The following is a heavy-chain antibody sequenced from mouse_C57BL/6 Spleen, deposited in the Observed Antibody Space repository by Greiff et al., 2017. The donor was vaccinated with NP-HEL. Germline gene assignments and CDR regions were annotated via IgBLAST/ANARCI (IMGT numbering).Heavy chain of an antibody. CDR2: ISSGSSTI. CDR1: GFTFSDYG. V-gene: IGHV5-17*01. D-gene: IGHD2-12*01. Sequence: EVQVVESGGGLVKPGGSLKLSCAASGFTFSDYGMHWVRQAPEKGLEWVAYISSGSSTIYYADTVKGRFTISRDNAKNTLFLQMTSLRSEDTAMYYCARRIRGFYYAMDYWGQGTSVTVSS. CDR3: ARRIRGFYYAMDY. J-gene: IGHJ4*01.